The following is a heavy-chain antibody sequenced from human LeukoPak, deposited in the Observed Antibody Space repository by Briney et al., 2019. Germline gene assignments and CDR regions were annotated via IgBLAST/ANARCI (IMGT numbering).Heavy chain of an antibody. CDR1: GFTFSSYA. V-gene: IGHV3-30-3*01. Sequence: GGSLRLSCAASGFTFSSYAMHWVRQAPGKGLEGVAVISYDGSNKYYADSVKGRFTISRDNSKNTLYLQMNSLRAEDTAVYYCARDQGVAYCGGDCYAGYFQHWGQGTLVTVSS. D-gene: IGHD2-21*02. CDR2: ISYDGSNK. J-gene: IGHJ1*01. CDR3: ARDQGVAYCGGDCYAGYFQH.